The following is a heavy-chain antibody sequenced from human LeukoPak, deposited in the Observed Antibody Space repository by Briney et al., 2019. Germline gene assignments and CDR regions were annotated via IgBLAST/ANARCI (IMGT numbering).Heavy chain of an antibody. J-gene: IGHJ4*02. CDR2: IYYSGTT. V-gene: IGHV4-59*08. D-gene: IGHD1-26*01. CDR3: ARHSGASPHYFDY. Sequence: SETLSLTCTVSGGSISNCYWSWIRQPPGKGLEWIGFIYYSGTTHYNPSLKSRVTMSVATSNNQFSLRLSSVTAADTAIYYCARHSGASPHYFDYWGQGALVTVSS. CDR1: GGSISNCY.